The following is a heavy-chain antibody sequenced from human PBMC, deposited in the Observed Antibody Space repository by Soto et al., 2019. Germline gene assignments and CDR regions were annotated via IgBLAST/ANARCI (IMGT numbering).Heavy chain of an antibody. CDR2: LTSTGGT. CDR1: GFIFNSYA. V-gene: IGHV3-23*01. D-gene: IGHD3-10*01. CDR3: AKDGDLYSGYFDY. Sequence: EVQLLESGGGLVQPGGSLRLSCAASGFIFNSYAMSWVRQAPGKGLEWVSTLTSTGGTYYADSVKGRFPISRDNSKNTLYLQMNNLRAEDTAVYYCAKDGDLYSGYFDYWGQGTLVNVSS. J-gene: IGHJ4*02.